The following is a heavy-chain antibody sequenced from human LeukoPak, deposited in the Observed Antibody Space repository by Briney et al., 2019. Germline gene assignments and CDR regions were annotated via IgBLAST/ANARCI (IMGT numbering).Heavy chain of an antibody. CDR2: LYNGGTT. V-gene: IGHV3-66*01. Sequence: GGSLRLSCAASGFTFSDNYMSWVRQAPGKGLEWVSVLYNGGTTYYPDPVKGRFTISRDNSKNTLYLQMSSMRAEDTAVYYCVRDRWPGLGDFWGQGTTVTVSS. CDR3: VRDRWPGLGDF. J-gene: IGHJ6*02. CDR1: GFTFSDNY. D-gene: IGHD6-19*01.